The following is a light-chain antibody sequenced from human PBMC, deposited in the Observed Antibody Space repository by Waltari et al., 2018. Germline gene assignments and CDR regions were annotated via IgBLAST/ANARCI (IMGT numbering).Light chain of an antibody. CDR3: HLWDSSTDHWV. J-gene: IGLJ3*02. CDR2: DEN. Sequence: SYVLTQPPSVSVAPGQTARTTCEGSNIGSKTVHWYQQKSGQAPLLAVYDENDRPAGIPERFAGSNSGNTATLTISRVAAGDEADYYCHLWDSSTDHWVFGGGTRLTVL. V-gene: IGLV3-21*02. CDR1: NIGSKT.